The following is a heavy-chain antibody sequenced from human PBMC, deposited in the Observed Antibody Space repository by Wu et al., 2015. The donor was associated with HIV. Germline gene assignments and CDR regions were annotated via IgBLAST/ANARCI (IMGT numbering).Heavy chain of an antibody. CDR2: INPSGGST. J-gene: IGHJ4*02. CDR1: GYTFTSYY. CDR3: ARSEDYGSGSYYNFRASYYFDY. D-gene: IGHD3-10*01. Sequence: QVQLVQSGAEVKKPGASVKVSCKASGYTFTSYYMHWVRQAPGQGLEWMGIINPSGGSTSYAQKFQDRVTMTRDTSTSTVYMELSSLRSEDTAVYYCARSEDYGSGSYYNFRASYYFDYWGQGTLVTVSS. V-gene: IGHV1-46*01.